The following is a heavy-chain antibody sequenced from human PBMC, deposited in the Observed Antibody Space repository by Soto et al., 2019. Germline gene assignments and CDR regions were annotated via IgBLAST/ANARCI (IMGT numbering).Heavy chain of an antibody. CDR3: AREVRDKAVADFDY. V-gene: IGHV3-48*02. CDR1: GFTFSSYS. Sequence: EVQLVESGGGLVQPGGSLRLSCAASGFTFSSYSMNWVRQAPGKGLEWLSYISSSISTMHYADSVKGRFTISRDNAKNSLYLQINSLRDEDKAVYYCAREVRDKAVADFDYWGQGTLVTVSS. CDR2: ISSSISTM. D-gene: IGHD5-18*01. J-gene: IGHJ4*02.